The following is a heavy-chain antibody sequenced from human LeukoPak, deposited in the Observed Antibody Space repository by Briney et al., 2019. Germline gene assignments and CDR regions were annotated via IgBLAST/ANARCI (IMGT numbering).Heavy chain of an antibody. CDR3: HYDSSGHDAFDI. J-gene: IGHJ3*02. D-gene: IGHD3-22*01. CDR2: ISSSGSAK. Sequence: PGGSLRLSCAASGFTFSSYEMNWVRQAPGKGLEWESSISSSGSAKYYADSLKGRFTITRDNARNSLYLQMNSLRAEDTAVYYCHYDSSGHDAFDIWGQGTMVTVSS. CDR1: GFTFSSYE. V-gene: IGHV3-48*03.